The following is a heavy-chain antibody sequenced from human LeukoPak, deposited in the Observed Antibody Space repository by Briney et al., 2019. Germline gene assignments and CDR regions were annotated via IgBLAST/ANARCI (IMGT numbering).Heavy chain of an antibody. CDR1: GGTFSHYA. CDR3: ARVGSGGYGMDV. J-gene: IGHJ6*02. D-gene: IGHD3-10*01. V-gene: IGHV1-69*04. CDR2: IIPILGIA. Sequence: SVKVSCKASGGTFSHYALSWVRQAPGQGLEWMGRIIPILGIANYAQKFQGRVTITADKSTSTAYMELSSLRSEDTAVYYCARVGSGGYGMDVWGQGTTVTVSS.